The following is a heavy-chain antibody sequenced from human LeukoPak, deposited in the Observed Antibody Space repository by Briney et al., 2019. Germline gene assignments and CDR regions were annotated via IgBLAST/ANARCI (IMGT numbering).Heavy chain of an antibody. CDR2: IKEDGSIE. Sequence: PGGSLRHSCVASGFTFSHYWMSWARQAPGKGLEWVDNIKEDGSIEDYVDSVKGRFTVSRDNAKNSLYLEMNSLRVEDTAVYYCVSQQVAPPWGQGTLVIVSS. J-gene: IGHJ5*02. CDR1: GFTFSHYW. V-gene: IGHV3-7*01. CDR3: VSQQVAPP. D-gene: IGHD5-12*01.